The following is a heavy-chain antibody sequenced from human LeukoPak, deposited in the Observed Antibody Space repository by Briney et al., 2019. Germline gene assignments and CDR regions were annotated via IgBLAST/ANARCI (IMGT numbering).Heavy chain of an antibody. CDR1: GGSFSGYY. D-gene: IGHD1-26*01. V-gene: IGHV4-34*01. CDR3: ARGVRPAEYSGSYYGLDY. J-gene: IGHJ4*02. Sequence: PSETLSLTCAVYGGSFSGYYWSWIRQPPGKGLEWIGEINHSGSTNYNPSLKSRVTISVDTSKNQFSLKLSSVTAADTAVYYCARGVRPAEYSGSYYGLDYWGQGTLVTVCS. CDR2: INHSGST.